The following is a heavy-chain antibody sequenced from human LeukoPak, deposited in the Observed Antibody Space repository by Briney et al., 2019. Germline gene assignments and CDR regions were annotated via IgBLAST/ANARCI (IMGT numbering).Heavy chain of an antibody. D-gene: IGHD6-19*01. V-gene: IGHV4-59*01. J-gene: IGHJ6*02. CDR1: GDSMNNYY. CDR2: IYYSGST. Sequence: SETLSLTCTASGDSMNNYYWSWIRQPPGKGLEWIGYIYYSGSTNYNPSLKSRVTISVDTSKNQFSLKLSSVTAADTAVYYCARDHNSGWYSLDVWGQGTTVTVSS. CDR3: ARDHNSGWYSLDV.